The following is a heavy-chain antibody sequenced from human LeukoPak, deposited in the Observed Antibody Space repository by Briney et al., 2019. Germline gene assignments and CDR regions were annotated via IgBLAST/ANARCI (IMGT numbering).Heavy chain of an antibody. CDR3: ARAYSGYDGGLFDP. V-gene: IGHV1-2*02. J-gene: IGHJ5*02. Sequence: GASVKASCTASGYTFTGYYMHWVRQAPGQGLEWMGWINPNSGGTNYAQKFQGRVTMTRDTSISTAYMELSRLRSDDTAVYYCARAYSGYDGGLFDPWGQGTLVTVSS. CDR1: GYTFTGYY. D-gene: IGHD5-12*01. CDR2: INPNSGGT.